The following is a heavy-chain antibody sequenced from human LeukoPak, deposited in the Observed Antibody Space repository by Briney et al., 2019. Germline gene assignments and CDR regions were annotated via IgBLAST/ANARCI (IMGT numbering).Heavy chain of an antibody. D-gene: IGHD2-15*01. J-gene: IGHJ5*02. CDR1: GGTFSSYA. CDR2: ISTHNGNT. V-gene: IGHV1-18*01. Sequence: ASVKVSCKASGGTFSSYAISWVRQAPGQGLEWMAWISTHNGNTNNAQKLQDRVTMTTDTSTNTVYMELRNLRSDDTAVYYCAREGYCSGGSCHGWLDPWGQGTLVTVSS. CDR3: AREGYCSGGSCHGWLDP.